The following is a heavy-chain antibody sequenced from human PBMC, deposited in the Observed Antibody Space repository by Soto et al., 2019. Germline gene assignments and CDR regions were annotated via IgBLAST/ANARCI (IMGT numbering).Heavy chain of an antibody. CDR1: GFTFSSYE. D-gene: IGHD3-3*01. CDR2: ISSSGSTI. J-gene: IGHJ5*02. Sequence: GSLRLSCAASGFTFSSYEMNWVRQAPGKGLEWVSYISSSGSTIYYADSVKGRFTISRDNAKNSLYLQMNSLRAEDTAVYYCARGVTIFGVVTNWFDPWGQGTLVTVSS. CDR3: ARGVTIFGVVTNWFDP. V-gene: IGHV3-48*03.